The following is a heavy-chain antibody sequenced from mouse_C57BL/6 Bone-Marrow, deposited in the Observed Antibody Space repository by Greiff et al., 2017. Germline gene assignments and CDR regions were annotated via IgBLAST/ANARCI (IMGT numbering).Heavy chain of an antibody. V-gene: IGHV1-69*01. CDR1: GYTFTSYW. J-gene: IGHJ4*01. CDR2: IDPSDSYT. CDR3: AAIYYYGSSSYYYAMDY. Sequence: QVQLKESGPELVMPGASVKLSCKASGYTFTSYWMHWVKQRPGQGLEWIGEIDPSDSYTNYNQKFKGKSTLTVDKSSSTAYMQLSSLTSEDSAVYYCAAIYYYGSSSYYYAMDYWGQGTSVTVSS. D-gene: IGHD1-1*01.